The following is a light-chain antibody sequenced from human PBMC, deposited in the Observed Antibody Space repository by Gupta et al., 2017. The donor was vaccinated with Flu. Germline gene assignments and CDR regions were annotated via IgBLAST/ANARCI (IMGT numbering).Light chain of an antibody. CDR2: AAS. V-gene: IGKV1-39*01. CDR3: LQTYNVPRT. Sequence: GVRVTITCRTNPNIGRFLNWYQQKPGQAPKLLIYAASDLQSGVPSRFSGSGSGTDFTLTINSLQPEDFATYYCLQTYNVPRTFGQGTNLEVK. CDR1: PNIGRF. J-gene: IGKJ1*01.